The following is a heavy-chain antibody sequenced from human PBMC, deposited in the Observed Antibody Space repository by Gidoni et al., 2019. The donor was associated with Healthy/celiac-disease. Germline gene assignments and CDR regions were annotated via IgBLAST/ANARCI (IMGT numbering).Heavy chain of an antibody. CDR3: ARVGRAYYYDSSGYVRDAFDI. CDR1: GFTLSSYW. J-gene: IGHJ3*02. Sequence: EVQLVESGGGLVQPRGSLRLSCAASGFTLSSYWMSWVRQAPGKGLEWVANIKQDGSEKYYVDSVKGRFTISRDNAKNSLYLQMNSLRAEDTAVYYCARVGRAYYYDSSGYVRDAFDIWGQGTMVTVSS. V-gene: IGHV3-7*01. CDR2: IKQDGSEK. D-gene: IGHD3-22*01.